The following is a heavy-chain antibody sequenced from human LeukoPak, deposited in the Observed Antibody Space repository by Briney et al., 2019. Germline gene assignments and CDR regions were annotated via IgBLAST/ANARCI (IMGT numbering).Heavy chain of an antibody. CDR2: ISSSGSTI. Sequence: GGSLRLSCAASGFTFSSYEMNWARQAPGKGLEWVSYISSSGSTIKYADSVKGRFIISRDNAKNSLSLEMNSLRVEDTAVYYRARASFRGNAGDYTDDWGQGTLVTVSS. J-gene: IGHJ4*02. CDR3: ARASFRGNAGDYTDD. V-gene: IGHV3-48*03. D-gene: IGHD4-23*01. CDR1: GFTFSSYE.